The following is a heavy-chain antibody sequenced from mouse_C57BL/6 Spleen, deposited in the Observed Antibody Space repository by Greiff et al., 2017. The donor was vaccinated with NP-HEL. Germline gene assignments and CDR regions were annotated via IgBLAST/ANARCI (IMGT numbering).Heavy chain of an antibody. D-gene: IGHD2-4*01. Sequence: QVQLKQSGPELVKPGASVKISCKASGYAFSSSWMNWVKQRPGKGLEWIGRIYPGDGDTNYNGKFKGKATLTADKSSSTAYMQLSSLTSEDSAVYFCARLYDYLFAYWGQGTLVTVPA. V-gene: IGHV1-82*01. CDR3: ARLYDYLFAY. J-gene: IGHJ3*01. CDR2: IYPGDGDT. CDR1: GYAFSSSW.